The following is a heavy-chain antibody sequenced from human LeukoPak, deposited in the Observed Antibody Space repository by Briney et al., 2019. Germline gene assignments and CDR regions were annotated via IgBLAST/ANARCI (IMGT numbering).Heavy chain of an antibody. D-gene: IGHD3-10*01. CDR2: INHSGST. CDR1: GGSFSGYY. Sequence: SETLSLTCAVYGGSFSGYYWSWIRQPPGKGLEWIGEINHSGSTNYNPSLKSRVTISVDTSKNQFSLKLSSVTAADTAVYYCAREYYLGISYYMDVWGKGTTVTVSS. J-gene: IGHJ6*03. V-gene: IGHV4-34*01. CDR3: AREYYLGISYYMDV.